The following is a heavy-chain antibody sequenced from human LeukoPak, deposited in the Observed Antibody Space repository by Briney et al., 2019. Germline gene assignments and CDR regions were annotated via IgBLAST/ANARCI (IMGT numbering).Heavy chain of an antibody. J-gene: IGHJ4*02. CDR3: AGETGLRTFDH. V-gene: IGHV3-33*08. D-gene: IGHD4-17*01. CDR1: GFTFSSYG. Sequence: GGSLRLSCVASGFTFSSYGMHWVRQAPGKGLEWVALIWNDGSNTHYADSVKGRFTISRDNSKNTLYLQLNSLRAEDTAVYYCAGETGLRTFDHWGQGTLVTVSS. CDR2: IWNDGSNT.